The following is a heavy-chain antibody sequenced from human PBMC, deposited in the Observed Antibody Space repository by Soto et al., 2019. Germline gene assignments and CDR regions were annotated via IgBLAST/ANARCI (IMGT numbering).Heavy chain of an antibody. CDR2: IVVGSGNT. Sequence: QMQLVQSGPEVKKPGTSVKVSCKASGFTFTSSAMQWVRQARGQRLERIGWIVVGSGNTNYAQKFQERVTITRDMSTSTAYMELSSLRSEDTAVYYCAAVRSPRYPSPDFDYWGQGTLVTVSS. D-gene: IGHD1-26*01. CDR1: GFTFTSSA. J-gene: IGHJ4*02. CDR3: AAVRSPRYPSPDFDY. V-gene: IGHV1-58*02.